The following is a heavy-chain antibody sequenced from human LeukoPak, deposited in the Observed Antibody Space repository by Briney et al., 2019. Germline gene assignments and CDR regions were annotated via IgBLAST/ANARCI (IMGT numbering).Heavy chain of an antibody. D-gene: IGHD3-22*01. CDR2: IYTSGST. Sequence: PSQTLSLTCTVSGGSISSGSYYWSWIRQPAGKGLEWIGRIYTSGSTNYNPSLKSRVTISVDTSKNQFSLKLSSVTAADTAVHYCARDEYYYDSSGYYGSYYYYMDVWGKGTTVTVSS. V-gene: IGHV4-61*02. J-gene: IGHJ6*03. CDR1: GGSISSGSYY. CDR3: ARDEYYYDSSGYYGSYYYYMDV.